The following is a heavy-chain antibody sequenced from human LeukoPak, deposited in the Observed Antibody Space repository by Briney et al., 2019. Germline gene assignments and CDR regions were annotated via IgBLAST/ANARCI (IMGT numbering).Heavy chain of an antibody. CDR1: GSTFDDYA. CDR3: AKVKLSRDGYNYYFDY. CDR2: ISWNSGSI. Sequence: GGSLRLSCAASGSTFDDYAMHWVRQAPGKGLEWVSGISWNSGSIGYADSVKGRFTISRDNAKNSLYLQMNSLRAEDTALYYCAKVKLSRDGYNYYFDYWGQGTLVTVSS. D-gene: IGHD5-24*01. J-gene: IGHJ4*02. V-gene: IGHV3-9*01.